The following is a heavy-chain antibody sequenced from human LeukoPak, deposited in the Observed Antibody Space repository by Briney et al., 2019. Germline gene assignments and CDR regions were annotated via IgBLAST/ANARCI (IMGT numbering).Heavy chain of an antibody. J-gene: IGHJ5*02. CDR3: ATLVVPAAMATNWFDP. CDR1: GGSISSGIYY. CDR2: IYTSGNT. D-gene: IGHD2-2*01. V-gene: IGHV4-61*02. Sequence: PSETLSLTCTVSGGSISSGIYYWSWIRQPAGKGLEWIGRIYTSGNTNYSPSLKSRVTISVDTSKNQFSLKLSSVTAADTAVYYCATLVVPAAMATNWFDPWGQGTLVTVSS.